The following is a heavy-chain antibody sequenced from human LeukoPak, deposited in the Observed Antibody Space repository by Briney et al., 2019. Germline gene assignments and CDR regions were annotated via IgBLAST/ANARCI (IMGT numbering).Heavy chain of an antibody. J-gene: IGHJ3*02. CDR3: ARRVGAARDDAFDI. Sequence: ASVKVSCKASGYIFTSYGISWVRQAPGQGLEWMGWISAYNGNTNYAQKLQGRVTMTTDTSTSTAYMELRSLRSDDTAVYYCARRVGAARDDAFDIWGQGTMVTVSS. D-gene: IGHD1-26*01. V-gene: IGHV1-18*01. CDR1: GYIFTSYG. CDR2: ISAYNGNT.